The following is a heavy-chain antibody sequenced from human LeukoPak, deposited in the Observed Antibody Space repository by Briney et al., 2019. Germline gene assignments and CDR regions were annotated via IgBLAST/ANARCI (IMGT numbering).Heavy chain of an antibody. CDR3: ASPREDTGGYSYGYFYAFDI. J-gene: IGHJ3*02. CDR1: RGTFSSYA. CDR2: IIPIFGTA. D-gene: IGHD5-18*01. V-gene: IGHV1-69*05. Sequence: ASVKVSCKASRGTFSSYAISWVRQAPGQGLEWMGGIIPIFGTANYAQKFQGRVTITTDESTSTAYMELSSLRSEDTAVYYCASPREDTGGYSYGYFYAFDIWGQGTMVTVSS.